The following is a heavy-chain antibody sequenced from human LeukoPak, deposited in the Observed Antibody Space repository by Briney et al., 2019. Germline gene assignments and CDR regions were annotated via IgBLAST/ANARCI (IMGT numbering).Heavy chain of an antibody. V-gene: IGHV3-74*01. J-gene: IGHJ4*01. CDR3: ARLVVVTAGDY. CDR1: GFTLSNYW. D-gene: IGHD2-21*02. CDR2: LHSNGAFT. Sequence: PGGSLRLSCSASGFTLSNYWMHWVRQAPGKGLVWVARLHSNGAFTTYADSVKGRFTISRDTAKNTLYLQMNSLRVEDTAVYYCARLVVVTAGDYWGQGTLVTVSS.